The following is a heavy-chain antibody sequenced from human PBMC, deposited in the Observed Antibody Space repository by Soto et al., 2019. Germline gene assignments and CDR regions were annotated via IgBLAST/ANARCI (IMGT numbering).Heavy chain of an antibody. J-gene: IGHJ4*02. V-gene: IGHV4-4*07. CDR2: IYTSGTT. CDR1: CGSISDYF. Sequence: SETLSLTCTFSCGSISDYFWSWIRQPAGKGLEWVGRIYTSGTTNYNPSLKSRVTMSVDTSKNHFSLRLSSMTAADSAVYYCARLGTNGQTLDYWGQGTLVTVSS. D-gene: IGHD3-16*01. CDR3: ARLGTNGQTLDY.